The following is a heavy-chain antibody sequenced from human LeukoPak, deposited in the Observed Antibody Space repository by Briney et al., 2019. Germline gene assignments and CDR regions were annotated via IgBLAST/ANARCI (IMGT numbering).Heavy chain of an antibody. CDR3: ARHGDHAGPGDI. J-gene: IGHJ3*02. Sequence: GESLKISWKGSGYNFTSYWIGWGRQMPGKGLEWRGIIYPGDSDTRYSPSFQGQVTISADKSISTAYLQWSSLKASDTAMYYCARHGDHAGPGDIWGQGTMVTVSS. CDR1: GYNFTSYW. V-gene: IGHV5-51*01. D-gene: IGHD2-21*01. CDR2: IYPGDSDT.